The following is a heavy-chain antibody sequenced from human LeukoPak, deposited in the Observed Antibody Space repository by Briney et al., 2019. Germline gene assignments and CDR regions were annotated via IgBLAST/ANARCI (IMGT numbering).Heavy chain of an antibody. D-gene: IGHD1-26*01. CDR2: ISGRGDTT. CDR1: EFTLSIYA. CDR3: ARDSDDTDIVGATPDF. Sequence: QPGGSLSLSCAASEFTLSIYAMNWVRQPPGKGLEWVSEISGRGDTTYYADSVGGRCTISRDNPKKTVYLQMKSLRADDTAVYYCARDSDDTDIVGATPDFWGQGALVTVSS. J-gene: IGHJ4*02. V-gene: IGHV3-23*01.